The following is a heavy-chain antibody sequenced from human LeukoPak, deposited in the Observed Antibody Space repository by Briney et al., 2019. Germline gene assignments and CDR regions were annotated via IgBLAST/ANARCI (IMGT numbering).Heavy chain of an antibody. D-gene: IGHD1-26*01. V-gene: IGHV4-59*01. CDR1: GGSISSYY. CDR3: ARDEVGASFDY. Sequence: PSETLSLTCTVSGGSISSYYWSWIRQPPGKGLEWIGYIYYSGSTNYNPSLKSRVTISVDTSKNQFSLKLSSVTAADTAVYYGARDEVGASFDYWGQGTLVTVSS. CDR2: IYYSGST. J-gene: IGHJ4*02.